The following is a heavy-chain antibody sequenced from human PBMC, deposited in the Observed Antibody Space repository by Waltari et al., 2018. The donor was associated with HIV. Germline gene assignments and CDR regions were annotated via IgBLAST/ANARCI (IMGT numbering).Heavy chain of an antibody. J-gene: IGHJ6*02. CDR3: ARDSSGYYYVGYGMDV. Sequence: QVQLVESGGGVVQPGRSLRLSCAASGFTLNTYAMYWVRQAPGKGLEGVAVISYDGSNKYYADSVKGRFTISRDNSKNTLYLQMNSLRAEDTAVYYCARDSSGYYYVGYGMDVWGQGTTVTVSS. CDR1: GFTLNTYA. CDR2: ISYDGSNK. D-gene: IGHD3-22*01. V-gene: IGHV3-30*01.